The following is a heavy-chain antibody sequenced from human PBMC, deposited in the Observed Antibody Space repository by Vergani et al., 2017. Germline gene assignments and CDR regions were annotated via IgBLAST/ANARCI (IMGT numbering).Heavy chain of an antibody. Sequence: QVQLVQSGAEVKKPGSSVKVSCKASGGTFSSYAISWVRQAPGQGLEWMGGIIPIFGTANYAQKFQGRVTITADESTSTAYMELSSLRSEDTAVYYCAREGSEIVGATNDWFDSWGQGTLVTVSS. CDR3: AREGSEIVGATNDWFDS. D-gene: IGHD1-26*01. CDR2: IIPIFGTA. J-gene: IGHJ5*01. CDR1: GGTFSSYA. V-gene: IGHV1-69*01.